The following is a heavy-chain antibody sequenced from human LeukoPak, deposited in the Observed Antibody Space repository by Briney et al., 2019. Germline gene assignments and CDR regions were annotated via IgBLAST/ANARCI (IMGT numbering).Heavy chain of an antibody. CDR1: GGSISSGDYY. CDR2: IYYSGST. CDR3: ARDLFWGSIDY. J-gene: IGHJ4*02. D-gene: IGHD3-16*01. V-gene: IGHV4-30-4*08. Sequence: SETLSLTYTVSGGSISSGDYYWSWIRQPPGKGLEWIGYIYYSGSTYYNPSLKSRVTISVDTSKNQFSLKLSSVTAADTAVYYCARDLFWGSIDYWGQGTLVTVSS.